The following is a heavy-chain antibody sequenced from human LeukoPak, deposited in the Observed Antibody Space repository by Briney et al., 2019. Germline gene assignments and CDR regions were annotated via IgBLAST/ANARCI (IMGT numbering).Heavy chain of an antibody. CDR3: ARPATGYCSSAGCHWDS. V-gene: IGHV3-21*01. CDR2: ISASSNFI. J-gene: IGHJ4*02. Sequence: GGSLRLSCAASGFTFSTHSMYWLRQAPGKGLEWVSSISASSNFIHYAESVRGRFTISRDNAKNSLYLQMNSLGAQDTAVYYCARPATGYCSSAGCHWDSWGQGTLVTVSS. D-gene: IGHD2-2*01. CDR1: GFTFSTHS.